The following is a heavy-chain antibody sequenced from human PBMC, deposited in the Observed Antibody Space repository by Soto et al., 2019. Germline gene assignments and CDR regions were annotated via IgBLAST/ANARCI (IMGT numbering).Heavy chain of an antibody. V-gene: IGHV3-23*01. Sequence: GGSLRLSCAASGFTFSSYSMSWVRQAPGKGLEWVSGFRAGGDDGTTHYADSVKGRFTISRDNSKNTLFLQMNSLRVEDTAIYYCAKKVNSGPGSQYFDYWGQGTLVTVSS. CDR3: AKKVNSGPGSQYFDY. CDR1: GFTFSSYS. CDR2: FRAGGDDGTT. J-gene: IGHJ4*02. D-gene: IGHD3-10*01.